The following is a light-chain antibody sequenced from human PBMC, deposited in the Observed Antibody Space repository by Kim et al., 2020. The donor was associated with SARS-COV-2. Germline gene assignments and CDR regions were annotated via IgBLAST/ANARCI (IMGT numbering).Light chain of an antibody. CDR3: MQGIYHPKT. CDR1: QSLLHSDEKTY. J-gene: IGKJ1*01. Sequence: DVVMTQTPLSLSVTPGQPASISCKSSQSLLHSDEKTYLSWYLQKPGQSPQLLIYEVSSRFSGAPSRFSGSGSGTDFTLEISGVEAEDVGVYYCMQGIYHPKTFGQGTKVDIK. CDR2: EVS. V-gene: IGKV2-29*02.